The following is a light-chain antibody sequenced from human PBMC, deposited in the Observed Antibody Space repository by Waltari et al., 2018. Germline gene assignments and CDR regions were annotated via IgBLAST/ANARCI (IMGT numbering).Light chain of an antibody. Sequence: QSAMTQPASVSGSPGQSITISCPGTRSDVGNFKNVSWYQQKPGKAPKLMIYDFSNRPSGVSYRFSGSKSGNTASLTISGLQAEDEADYYCSSYTSSSSFVFGSGTTVTVL. CDR1: RSDVGNFKN. J-gene: IGLJ1*01. CDR3: SSYTSSSSFV. CDR2: DFS. V-gene: IGLV2-14*03.